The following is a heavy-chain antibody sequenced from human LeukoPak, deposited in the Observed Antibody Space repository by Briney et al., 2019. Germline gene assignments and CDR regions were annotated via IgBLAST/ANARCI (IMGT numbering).Heavy chain of an antibody. J-gene: IGHJ4*02. CDR1: GFTFSNYW. V-gene: IGHV3-7*01. D-gene: IGHD2-15*01. CDR3: ASGWQLGY. CDR2: IKEDGSEK. Sequence: GGSLSLSCAASGFTFSNYWMSWVRQAPGKGLEWVANIKEDGSEKYYVDSVKGRFTISRDNARNSLYLQMNSLRAEDTAVYYCASGWQLGYWGQGTLVTVSS.